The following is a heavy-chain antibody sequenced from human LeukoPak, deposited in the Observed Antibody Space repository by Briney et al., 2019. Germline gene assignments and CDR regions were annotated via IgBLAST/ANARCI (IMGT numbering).Heavy chain of an antibody. CDR3: ARGKSRGNHIDY. J-gene: IGHJ4*02. Sequence: SETLSLTCTVSGGSISRSRYYWGWIRQPPGKGLEWIGSIYYTGSTYYNPSLKSRVTILIDTSKNQFSLKLSSVTAADTAMYYCARGKSRGNHIDYWGQGTLVTVSS. CDR1: GGSISRSRYY. V-gene: IGHV4-39*07. CDR2: IYYTGST. D-gene: IGHD1-14*01.